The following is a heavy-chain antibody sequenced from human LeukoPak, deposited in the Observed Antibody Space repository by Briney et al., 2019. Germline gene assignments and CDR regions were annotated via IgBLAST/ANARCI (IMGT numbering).Heavy chain of an antibody. J-gene: IGHJ4*02. Sequence: SETLSLTCTVSGGSISSYYWSWIRQPPGKGLEWMGDIYYSGSTNYNPSLKGRVTISVDTSKNQFSLKLRSATAADTAVYYCVYSSSWYYFDYWGQGTLVTVSS. V-gene: IGHV4-59*01. CDR1: GGSISSYY. CDR2: IYYSGST. CDR3: VYSSSWYYFDY. D-gene: IGHD6-13*01.